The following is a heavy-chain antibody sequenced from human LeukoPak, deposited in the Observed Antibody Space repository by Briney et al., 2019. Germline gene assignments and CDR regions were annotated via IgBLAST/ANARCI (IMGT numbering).Heavy chain of an antibody. Sequence: PGGSLRLSCAASGFTLSSYEMNWVRQAPGKGLEWVSYISSSGITIYYADSVKGRFTISRDNAKNSLYLQMNSLRAEDTAVYYCAIRLLWFGDQYAWGQGTLVTVSS. CDR3: AIRLLWFGDQYA. D-gene: IGHD3-10*01. J-gene: IGHJ5*02. V-gene: IGHV3-48*03. CDR2: ISSSGITI. CDR1: GFTLSSYE.